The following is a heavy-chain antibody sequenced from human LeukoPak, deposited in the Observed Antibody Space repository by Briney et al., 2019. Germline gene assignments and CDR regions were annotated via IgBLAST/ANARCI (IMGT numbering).Heavy chain of an antibody. CDR1: GFTFDDYA. Sequence: GGSLRLSCAASGFTFDDYAMHWVRQAPGKGVEWVSGISWNSGIIGYADSVKGRFTISRDNAKNSLYLQMNSLRAEDTALYYCAKDKGWPKYFDLWGRGTLVTVSS. V-gene: IGHV3-9*01. J-gene: IGHJ2*01. D-gene: IGHD6-19*01. CDR3: AKDKGWPKYFDL. CDR2: ISWNSGII.